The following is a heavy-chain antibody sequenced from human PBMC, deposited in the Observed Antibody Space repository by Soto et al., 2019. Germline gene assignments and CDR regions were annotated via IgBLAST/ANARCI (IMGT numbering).Heavy chain of an antibody. Sequence: QEQLVESGGGVVQPGRSLKLSCVASGFIFSNYGMHWVRQPPGKGLEWVAVIWSDGSDERYADSVAGRFSISRDNSKNTLYLQMNSLRVEDTALYYCARVGCSGGTCYNWFDPWGQGTLVTVSS. D-gene: IGHD2-15*01. CDR1: GFIFSNYG. V-gene: IGHV3-33*01. CDR2: IWSDGSDE. J-gene: IGHJ5*02. CDR3: ARVGCSGGTCYNWFDP.